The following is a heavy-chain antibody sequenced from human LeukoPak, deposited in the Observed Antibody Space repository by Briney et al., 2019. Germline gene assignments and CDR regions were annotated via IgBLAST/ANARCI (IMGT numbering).Heavy chain of an antibody. CDR1: GGTFSSYA. V-gene: IGHV1-69*06. CDR2: IIPIFGTA. J-gene: IGHJ6*04. D-gene: IGHD2-2*01. Sequence: GASVKVSCKASGGTFSSYAISWVRQAPGQGLEWMGGIIPIFGTANYAQKFQGRVTITADKSTSTAYMELSSLRSEDTAVYYCARGRGVVPAAFYYYYGMDVWGKGTTVTVSS. CDR3: ARGRGVVPAAFYYYYGMDV.